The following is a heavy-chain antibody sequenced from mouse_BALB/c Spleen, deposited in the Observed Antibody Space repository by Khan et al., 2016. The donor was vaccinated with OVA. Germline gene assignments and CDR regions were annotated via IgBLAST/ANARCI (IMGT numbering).Heavy chain of an antibody. D-gene: IGHD2-14*01. CDR2: INPSNGYT. CDR1: GYTFTSYT. CDR3: VRDGADHRNDGWFAY. Sequence: QVQLKESGAELARPGASVKMSCKASGYTFTSYTIHWIKKRPGQGLEWIGYINPSNGYTNYNQKFKDKATLTTDKSSTTAYLQLSSLPSDDSAVXNCVRDGADHRNDGWFAYWGQGTLVTVSA. V-gene: IGHV1-4*01. J-gene: IGHJ3*01.